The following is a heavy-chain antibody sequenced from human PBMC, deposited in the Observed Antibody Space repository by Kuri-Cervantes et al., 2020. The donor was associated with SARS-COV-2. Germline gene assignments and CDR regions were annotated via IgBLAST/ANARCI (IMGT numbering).Heavy chain of an antibody. D-gene: IGHD6-13*01. J-gene: IGHJ4*02. Sequence: GGSLRLSCAASGFTFSSYGMNWVRQAPGKGLEWVSSISSSSSYIYYADSVKGRFTISRDNAKNSLYLQMNSLRAEDTAVYYCARGGYSSSWYSDYWGQETLVTVSS. V-gene: IGHV3-21*01. CDR3: ARGGYSSSWYSDY. CDR2: ISSSSSYI. CDR1: GFTFSSYG.